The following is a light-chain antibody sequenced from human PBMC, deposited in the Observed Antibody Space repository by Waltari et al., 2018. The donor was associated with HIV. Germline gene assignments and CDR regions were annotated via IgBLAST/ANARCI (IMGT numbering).Light chain of an antibody. CDR1: SSNIGAGYD. CDR3: QSYDSSLSGVA. CDR2: GNN. V-gene: IGLV1-40*01. Sequence: QSVLTQPPSVSGAPGQRVTISCTGSSSNIGAGYDMHCYQQLPREAPKRPLVGNNNRPSGVPDRFSVSKSGPSASLVITGLQTEDEADYYCQSYDSSLSGVAFGGGTKLTVL. J-gene: IGLJ2*01.